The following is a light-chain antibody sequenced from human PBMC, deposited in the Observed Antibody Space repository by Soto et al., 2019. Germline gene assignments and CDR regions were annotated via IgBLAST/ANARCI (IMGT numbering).Light chain of an antibody. CDR3: QQSYNIPPIT. J-gene: IGKJ5*01. CDR1: QDISNS. Sequence: DIQMTQSPSSLSASVGDRVTITCRASQDISNSLNWYQQKPGKPPKVLIYGASTLQGGVPSRFSGGGSGTEFTLTISSLQPEDFATYYCQQSYNIPPITVGQGTRLEIK. CDR2: GAS. V-gene: IGKV1-39*01.